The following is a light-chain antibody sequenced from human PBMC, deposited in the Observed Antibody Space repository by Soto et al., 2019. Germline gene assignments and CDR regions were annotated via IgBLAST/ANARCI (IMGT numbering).Light chain of an antibody. CDR1: QAITNN. Sequence: DIHLTQSPSSLSASVGDRVTITCRASQAITNNLAWYQQKPGNPPKLLIYEESTLNSGVPSRFSGSKVGKQFILTIDSLQPEDFATYYCQQFKSYPRPFGGGTKVEIK. J-gene: IGKJ4*01. CDR2: EES. CDR3: QQFKSYPRP. V-gene: IGKV1-9*01.